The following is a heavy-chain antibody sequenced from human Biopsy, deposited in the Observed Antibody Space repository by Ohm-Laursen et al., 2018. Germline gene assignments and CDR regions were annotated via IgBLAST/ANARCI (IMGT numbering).Heavy chain of an antibody. Sequence: GASVKVSCKASGYSFTSYYMHWVRRAPGQGLERMGMINPSGSTTSYPQIFQGRVTMTRDTSKSTVYMELSSLRSADTAVYFCARNTGWYGDLYYFDYWGQGTLVTVSS. CDR1: GYSFTSYY. V-gene: IGHV1-46*01. J-gene: IGHJ4*02. D-gene: IGHD6-19*01. CDR3: ARNTGWYGDLYYFDY. CDR2: INPSGSTT.